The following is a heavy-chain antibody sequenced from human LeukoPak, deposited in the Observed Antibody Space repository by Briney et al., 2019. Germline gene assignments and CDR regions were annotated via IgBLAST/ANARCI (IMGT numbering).Heavy chain of an antibody. CDR2: ISYDGSNQ. CDR3: AKERRGWFSEN. D-gene: IGHD2/OR15-2a*01. Sequence: GGSLRLSCAASGFTFSSYGMHWVRQAPGKGLEWVAVISYDGSNQYYADSVKGRFTISRDNSKNTLYLQMNSLRVEDTAVYYCAKERRGWFSENWGQGTPVTVSS. CDR1: GFTFSSYG. J-gene: IGHJ4*02. V-gene: IGHV3-30*18.